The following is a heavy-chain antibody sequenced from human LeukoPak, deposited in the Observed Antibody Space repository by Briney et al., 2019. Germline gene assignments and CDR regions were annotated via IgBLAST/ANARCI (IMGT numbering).Heavy chain of an antibody. Sequence: SETLSLTRAVYGGSFSGYYWSWIRQPPGKGLEWIGEINHSGSTNYNPSLKGRVTISVDTSKNQFSLKLSSVTAADTAVYYCARACTSCYGTAYYYYYYYMDVWGKGTTVTVSS. V-gene: IGHV4-34*01. CDR1: GGSFSGYY. CDR3: ARACTSCYGTAYYYYYYYMDV. CDR2: INHSGST. D-gene: IGHD2-2*01. J-gene: IGHJ6*03.